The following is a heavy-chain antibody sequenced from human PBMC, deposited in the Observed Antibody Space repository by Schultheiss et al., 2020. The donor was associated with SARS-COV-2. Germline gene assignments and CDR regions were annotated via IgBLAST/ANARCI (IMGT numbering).Heavy chain of an antibody. CDR2: ISSSGSTI. CDR3: ARDKTDEERGYSYGYHYYYYGMDV. CDR1: GFTFSNSW. V-gene: IGHV3-48*04. Sequence: GGSLRLSCAASGFTFSNSWMNWVRQAPGKGLEWVSYISSSGSTIYYADSVKGRFTISRDNAKNSLYLQMNSLRAEDTAVYYCARDKTDEERGYSYGYHYYYYGMDVWGQVTTVTVSS. D-gene: IGHD5-18*01. J-gene: IGHJ6*02.